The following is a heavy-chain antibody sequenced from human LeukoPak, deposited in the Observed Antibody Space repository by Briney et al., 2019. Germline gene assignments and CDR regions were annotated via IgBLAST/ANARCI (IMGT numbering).Heavy chain of an antibody. CDR2: IWYDGSDK. CDR1: GFTFSSYG. Sequence: PGRSLRLSCAATGFTFSSYGMHGVRQAPGKGLEWVAVIWYDGSDKYYADSVKGRFTISRDNSKNTLYLQMNSLRAEDTAVYYCARDTDTFDIWGQGTMVTVSS. V-gene: IGHV3-33*01. CDR3: ARDTDTFDI. J-gene: IGHJ3*02.